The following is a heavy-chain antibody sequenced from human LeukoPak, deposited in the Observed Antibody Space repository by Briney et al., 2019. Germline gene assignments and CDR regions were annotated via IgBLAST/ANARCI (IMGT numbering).Heavy chain of an antibody. V-gene: IGHV3-23*01. CDR2: TSSSDAGT. Sequence: GGSVRLSCAASGFTLRTYAMSWVRQTPGKGLEWVAATSSSDAGTYHADSVRGRFTISRDNSKNTVYLQMNSLRAEDAAVYFCAKAPVTSCRGAYCYPFASWGQGTLVTVSS. J-gene: IGHJ4*02. D-gene: IGHD2-21*01. CDR3: AKAPVTSCRGAYCYPFAS. CDR1: GFTLRTYA.